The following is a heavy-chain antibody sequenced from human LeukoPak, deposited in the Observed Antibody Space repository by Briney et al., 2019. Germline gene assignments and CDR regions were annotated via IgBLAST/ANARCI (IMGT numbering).Heavy chain of an antibody. CDR2: IGTAGDT. D-gene: IGHD1-26*01. CDR1: GFTFSSYD. Sequence: PGGSLRLSCAASGFTFSSYDMHWVRQATGKGLEWASAIGTAGDTYYPGSVKGRFTISRENAKNSLYLQMNSLRAGDTAVYYCARERSSGSFDFDYWGQGTLVTVSS. J-gene: IGHJ4*02. V-gene: IGHV3-13*01. CDR3: ARERSSGSFDFDY.